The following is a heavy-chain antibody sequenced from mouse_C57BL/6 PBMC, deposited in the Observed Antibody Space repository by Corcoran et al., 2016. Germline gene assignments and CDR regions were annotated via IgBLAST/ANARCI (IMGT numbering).Heavy chain of an antibody. CDR3: ARELRYAMDY. J-gene: IGHJ4*01. CDR1: GFSLSTSGMG. D-gene: IGHD1-1*01. V-gene: IGHV8-12*01. Sequence: QVTLKESGPGILQSSQTLSLTCSFSGFSLSTSGMGVSWIRQPSGKGLEWLAHIYWDDNKRYNPSLKSRLTISKDTSRNQVFLKITSVDTADTATYYCARELRYAMDYWGQGTLVTVSS. CDR2: IYWDDNK.